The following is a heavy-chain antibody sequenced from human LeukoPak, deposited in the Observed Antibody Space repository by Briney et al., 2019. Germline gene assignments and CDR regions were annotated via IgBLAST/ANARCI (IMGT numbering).Heavy chain of an antibody. CDR2: IHYSGST. V-gene: IGHV4-59*01. CDR3: ARLGYCYDTHCLPDY. Sequence: SETLSLTCSVSGGSISGYYWSWIRQPPGKRLECIGYIHYSGSTNYNPPLKSRVTVSVGTSNNRFSLRLTSVTAADTAVYYCARLGYCYDTHCLPDYWGQGTLVTVSS. D-gene: IGHD2-15*01. J-gene: IGHJ4*02. CDR1: GGSISGYY.